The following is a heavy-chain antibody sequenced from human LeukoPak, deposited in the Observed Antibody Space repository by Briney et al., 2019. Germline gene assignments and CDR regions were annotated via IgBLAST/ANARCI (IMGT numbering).Heavy chain of an antibody. J-gene: IGHJ6*03. D-gene: IGHD6-6*01. Sequence: SQTLSLTCTVSGGSIRRGNYYWTWIRQPAGSGLEWIGRIYTSGTTDYNPSLRTRVTISVDASRNQFSLNLSSVTAADTAVYYCARWSGSVTARNYYYYMDVWGEGTTVTVSS. CDR1: GGSIRRGNYY. V-gene: IGHV4-61*02. CDR2: IYTSGTT. CDR3: ARWSGSVTARNYYYYMDV.